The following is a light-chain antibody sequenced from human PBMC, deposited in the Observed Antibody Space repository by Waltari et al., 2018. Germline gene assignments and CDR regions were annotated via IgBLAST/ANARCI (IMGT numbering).Light chain of an antibody. Sequence: YHQLPGAAPKLLINKTFQRPAGVPDRFSGSKSGMSASLAISGLLSEDEATYYCATWDDSLNGYVFGTGTNVSVL. J-gene: IGLJ1*01. CDR3: ATWDDSLNGYV. CDR2: KTF. V-gene: IGLV1-44*01.